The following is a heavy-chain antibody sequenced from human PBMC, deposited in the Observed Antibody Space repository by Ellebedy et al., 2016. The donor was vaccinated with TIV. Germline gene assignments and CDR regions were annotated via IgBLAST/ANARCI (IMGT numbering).Heavy chain of an antibody. CDR2: IIPIFGTA. V-gene: IGHV1-69*05. J-gene: IGHJ6*02. CDR3: AREIPRALGSSHYYGMDV. CDR1: GGTFSSYA. D-gene: IGHD6-6*01. Sequence: ASVKVSCKASGGTFSSYAITWVRQAPGQGLEWMGGIIPIFGTASYAQKFQGRVTMTRDTSTSTVYMEVSSLRSEDTAVYYCAREIPRALGSSHYYGMDVWGQGTTVTVSS.